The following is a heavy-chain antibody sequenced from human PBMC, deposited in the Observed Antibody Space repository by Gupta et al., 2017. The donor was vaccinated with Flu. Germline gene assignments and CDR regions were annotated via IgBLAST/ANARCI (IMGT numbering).Heavy chain of an antibody. CDR3: ARGLVADYDFWSGSGCMY. CDR2: ISGYNGHT. Sequence: IAWGRQATGRGLEGMGWISGYNGHTVYAQSFQDRVTMTADTATTTAYMELRSLRFDDTAVYYCARGLVADYDFWSGSGCMYWGQGALVTVSS. J-gene: IGHJ4*02. V-gene: IGHV1-18*01. D-gene: IGHD3-3*01.